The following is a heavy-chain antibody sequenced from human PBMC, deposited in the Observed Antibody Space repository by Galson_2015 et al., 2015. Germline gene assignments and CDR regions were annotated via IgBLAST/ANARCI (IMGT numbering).Heavy chain of an antibody. Sequence: SLRLSCATSGFTFATSAMSWVRQAPGKGLEWVSSISGSGGNSYYADSVKGRFTISRDNSKNTLFLQMISLRTEDTAVYYCAKDIRQGRGNYGWLDPWGLGALVTVSS. CDR3: AKDIRQGRGNYGWLDP. CDR1: GFTFATSA. D-gene: IGHD4-11*01. V-gene: IGHV3-23*01. CDR2: ISGSGGNS. J-gene: IGHJ5*02.